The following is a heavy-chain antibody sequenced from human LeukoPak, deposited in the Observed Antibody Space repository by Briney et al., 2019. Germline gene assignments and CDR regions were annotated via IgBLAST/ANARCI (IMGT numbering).Heavy chain of an antibody. V-gene: IGHV3-64*04. J-gene: IGHJ4*02. D-gene: IGHD3-10*01. CDR3: ARGGSGSGSYLSIIDY. CDR1: GFTLSQHA. Sequence: PGGSLRLSCSASGFTLSQHAMHWVRQAPGKGLEYLSAISTNGDSTDYADSVKGRFTISRDNSKNTLYLQMNSLRAEDTAVYYCARGGSGSGSYLSIIDYWGQGTLVTVSS. CDR2: ISTNGDST.